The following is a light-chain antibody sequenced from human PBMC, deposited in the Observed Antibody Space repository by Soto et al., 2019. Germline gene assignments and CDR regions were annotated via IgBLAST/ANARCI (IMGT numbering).Light chain of an antibody. CDR2: GAP. CDR1: QSVSSSY. Sequence: EIVLTQSPGNLSLSPGERATLSCRASQSVSSSYLAWYQQKPCQAPTLLIYGAPSRATGIPDRFSGSGSGTDFTLTISRLEPEDFAVYSCQQYGSSPRTFGQGTKVEIK. J-gene: IGKJ1*01. V-gene: IGKV3-20*01. CDR3: QQYGSSPRT.